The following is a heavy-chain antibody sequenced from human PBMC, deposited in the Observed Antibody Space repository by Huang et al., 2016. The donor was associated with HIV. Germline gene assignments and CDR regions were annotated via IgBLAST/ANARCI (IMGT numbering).Heavy chain of an antibody. CDR1: GFSILIYY. J-gene: IGHJ5*01. Sequence: QVQLVQSGAEVKKPGASVTISCKASGFSILIYYIHWVRQAPGQGLEVMGIVNPSGGGADYEQKFKGRVTMTRDTSTRTLYMELSSLRSEDTAVYYCAREGITPSGTEVSGFDFWGQGTPVSVSS. CDR2: VNPSGGGA. D-gene: IGHD6-13*01. CDR3: AREGITPSGTEVSGFDF. V-gene: IGHV1-46*03.